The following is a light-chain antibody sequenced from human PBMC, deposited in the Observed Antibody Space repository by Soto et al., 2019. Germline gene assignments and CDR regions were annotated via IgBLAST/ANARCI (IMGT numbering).Light chain of an antibody. V-gene: IGKV3-20*01. CDR3: KQYCSSPMYT. CDR2: GAS. CDR1: QSVSSSY. Sequence: EIVLTQSPGTLSLSPGERATLSCRASQSVSSSYLAWYQQKPGQAPRLLIYGASSRATGIPDRFSGSGSGTDYSITSSRLESEDVAVYYCKQYCSSPMYTFGQGTKLEIK. J-gene: IGKJ2*01.